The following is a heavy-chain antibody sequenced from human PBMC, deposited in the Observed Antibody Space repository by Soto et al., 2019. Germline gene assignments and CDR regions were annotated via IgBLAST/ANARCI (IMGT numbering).Heavy chain of an antibody. CDR2: IYPGDSDT. D-gene: IGHD6-6*01. CDR3: ARWDWEAARQLSGYYGMDV. V-gene: IGHV5-51*01. CDR1: GYSFTSYW. Sequence: GESLKISCKGSGYSFTSYWIGWVRQMPGKGLEWMGIIYPGDSDTRYSPSFQGQVTISADKSISTAYLQWSSLKASDTAMYYCARWDWEAARQLSGYYGMDVWGQGTTVTVSS. J-gene: IGHJ6*02.